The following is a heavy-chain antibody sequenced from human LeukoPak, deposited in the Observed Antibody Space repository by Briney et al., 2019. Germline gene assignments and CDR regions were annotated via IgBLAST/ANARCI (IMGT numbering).Heavy chain of an antibody. J-gene: IGHJ4*02. CDR2: MNPNSGNT. D-gene: IGHD3-10*01. V-gene: IGHV1-8*03. CDR1: GYTFTSYD. Sequence: GASVKVSCEASGYTFTSYDINWVRQATGQGLEWMGWMNPNSGNTGYAQKFQGRVTITRNTSISTAYMELSSLRSEDTAVYYCATRAVRGSYYFDYWGQGTLVTVSS. CDR3: ATRAVRGSYYFDY.